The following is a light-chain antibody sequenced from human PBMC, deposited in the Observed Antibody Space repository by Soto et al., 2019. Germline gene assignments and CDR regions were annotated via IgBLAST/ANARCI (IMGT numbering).Light chain of an antibody. CDR3: ATWDVKLSGWV. V-gene: IGLV1-47*02. Sequence: QSVLTQPPSASGTPGQRVTISCSGSNSNIEGRYVYWFQQLPGTAPKLLIFNNNQRPSVGPYRFSGSTSATSASPATSGLLSEEEDDYYCATWDVKLSGWVFGGGTKLTVL. J-gene: IGLJ3*02. CDR2: NNN. CDR1: NSNIEGRY.